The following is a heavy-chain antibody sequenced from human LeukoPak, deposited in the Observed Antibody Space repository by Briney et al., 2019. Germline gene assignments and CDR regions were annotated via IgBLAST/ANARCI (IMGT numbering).Heavy chain of an antibody. J-gene: IGHJ4*02. CDR3: ARWKRDRFDY. D-gene: IGHD1-1*01. CDR2: ISSSSSYI. Sequence: GGSLRLSCAASGFTFSSYNMNWVRQAPGKGLESVSSISSSSSYIYYADPIKGLFTISTDNAKNSLYLPMNRLRAEDTAVYYCARWKRDRFDYWGQGTLVTVCS. CDR1: GFTFSSYN. V-gene: IGHV3-21*01.